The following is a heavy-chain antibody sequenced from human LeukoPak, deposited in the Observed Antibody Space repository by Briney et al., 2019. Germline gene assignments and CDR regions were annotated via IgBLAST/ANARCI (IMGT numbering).Heavy chain of an antibody. CDR1: GFTFRSYS. D-gene: IGHD2-15*01. CDR3: ASGGDRRSCSGGSCYLINY. V-gene: IGHV3-21*01. CDR2: ISSSSSYI. Sequence: GGSLRLSCAASGFTFRSYSMNWVRQAPGKGLEWVSSISSSSSYIYYADSVKGRFTISRDNAKNSLYLQMNSLRAEDKAVYYCASGGDRRSCSGGSCYLINYWGQGTLVTVSS. J-gene: IGHJ4*02.